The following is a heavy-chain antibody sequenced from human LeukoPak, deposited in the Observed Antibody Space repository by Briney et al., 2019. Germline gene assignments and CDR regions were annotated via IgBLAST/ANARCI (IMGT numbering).Heavy chain of an antibody. Sequence: SETLSLTCTVSGGSISSGGYYWSWLRQHPGKGLEWIGYIYYSGSTYYNPSLKRRVTISVDTSKNQFSLKLSSVTAADTAVYYCARERGYCSSTSCYTGWFDPWGQGTLVTVSS. J-gene: IGHJ5*02. CDR3: ARERGYCSSTSCYTGWFDP. V-gene: IGHV4-31*03. CDR2: IYYSGST. D-gene: IGHD2-2*02. CDR1: GGSISSGGYY.